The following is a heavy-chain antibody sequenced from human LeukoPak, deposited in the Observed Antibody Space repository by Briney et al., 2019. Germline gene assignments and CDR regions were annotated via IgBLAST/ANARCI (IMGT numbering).Heavy chain of an antibody. D-gene: IGHD2-21*01. CDR3: ARDRSSIVVAGTEISYDY. J-gene: IGHJ4*02. CDR1: GYTFPSYG. Sequence: ASVKVSCKASGYTFPSYGISWVRQAPGQGLEWMGWISAYNGNTNYAQKLQGRVTMTTDTSTSTAYMELRSLRSDDTAVYYCARDRSSIVVAGTEISYDYWGQGTLVTVSS. CDR2: ISAYNGNT. V-gene: IGHV1-18*01.